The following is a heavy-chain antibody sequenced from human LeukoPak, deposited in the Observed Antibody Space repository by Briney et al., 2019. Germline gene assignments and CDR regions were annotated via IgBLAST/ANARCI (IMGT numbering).Heavy chain of an antibody. D-gene: IGHD2-2*01. CDR3: ARDGGSTSPYGMDV. CDR1: GYTFTSYG. J-gene: IGHJ6*02. V-gene: IGHV1-18*01. CDR2: INVVNGNP. Sequence: GASVKVSCKASGYTFTSYGISWVRQAPGQGLEWMGWINVVNGNPKYSQRFQGRATITRDTSASTAYMELSSLRSEDTAVYYCARDGGSTSPYGMDVWGQGTTVTVSS.